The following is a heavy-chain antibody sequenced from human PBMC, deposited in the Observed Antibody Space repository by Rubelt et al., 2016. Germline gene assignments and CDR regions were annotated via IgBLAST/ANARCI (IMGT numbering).Heavy chain of an antibody. CDR3: ARKGYGYGMDV. J-gene: IGHJ6*02. CDR2: INAGNGNT. Sequence: QVQLVQSGAEVKKPGASVKVSCKASGYTFTSYAMHWVRQAPGQRLEWMGWINAGNGNTKYSQKFQGRVTITRDTSARQAYMELGSLRSEDTAVYYCARKGYGYGMDVWGQGTTVTVSS. D-gene: IGHD3-16*01. V-gene: IGHV1-3*01. CDR1: GYTFTSYA.